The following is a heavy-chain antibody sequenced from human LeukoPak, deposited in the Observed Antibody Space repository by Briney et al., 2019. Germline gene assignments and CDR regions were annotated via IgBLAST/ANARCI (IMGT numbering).Heavy chain of an antibody. CDR3: ARDSGLGPTWHPFDH. CDR1: GYTFTGYY. CDR2: INPKSGGT. J-gene: IGHJ4*02. V-gene: IGHV1-2*02. Sequence: ASVKVSCKASGYTFTGYYMHWVRQAPGQGLEWMGWINPKSGGTNYAQKFRGRVTMTRDTSISTAYMELSGLRSDDTAVYYCARDSGLGPTWHPFDHWGQGTPVTVSS. D-gene: IGHD1-26*01.